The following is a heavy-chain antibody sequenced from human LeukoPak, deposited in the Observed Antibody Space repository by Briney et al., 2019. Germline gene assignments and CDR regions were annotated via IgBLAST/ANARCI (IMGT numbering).Heavy chain of an antibody. Sequence: ASVKVSCKASGYTFTGYYIYWVRQAPGQGLEWMGRINPNSGDTNYAQKFQGRVTMTRDTSISTAYMELSRLRSDDTAVYYCAKDFSYGDYSDYWGQGTLVTVSS. J-gene: IGHJ4*02. V-gene: IGHV1-2*06. D-gene: IGHD4-17*01. CDR2: INPNSGDT. CDR3: AKDFSYGDYSDY. CDR1: GYTFTGYY.